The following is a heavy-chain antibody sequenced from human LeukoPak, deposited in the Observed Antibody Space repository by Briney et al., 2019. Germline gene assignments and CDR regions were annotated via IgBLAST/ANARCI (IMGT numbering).Heavy chain of an antibody. CDR2: INTGGNT. J-gene: IGHJ4*02. V-gene: IGHV3-23*01. CDR3: AKGSSSGYYSSFDY. Sequence: GGSLRLSCAASGFTFSSYAMNWVRQAPGKGLEWVSAINTGGNTYYADSVKGRFTISRDNSKNTLYLQMNSLRAEDTAVYYCAKGSSSGYYSSFDYWGQGTLVTVSS. CDR1: GFTFSSYA. D-gene: IGHD3-22*01.